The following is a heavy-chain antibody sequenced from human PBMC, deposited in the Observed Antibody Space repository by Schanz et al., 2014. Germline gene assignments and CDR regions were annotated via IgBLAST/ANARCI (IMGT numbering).Heavy chain of an antibody. CDR1: GYTFNSYA. V-gene: IGHV1-18*01. CDR2: ISVYYGNT. CDR3: ARNVLGTGRAFDL. D-gene: IGHD2-8*01. J-gene: IGHJ3*01. Sequence: QVQLVQSGSELKKPGASVKVSCKTSGYTFNSYALHWVRQAPGQGLEWMGWISVYYGNTEYAQRLQDRVTMTTDTSTNTAYMDLRSLKSDDTAVYYCARNVLGTGRAFDLWGQGTLVTVSS.